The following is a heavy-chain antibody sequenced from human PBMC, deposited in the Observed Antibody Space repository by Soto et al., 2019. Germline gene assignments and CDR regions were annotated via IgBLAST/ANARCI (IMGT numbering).Heavy chain of an antibody. J-gene: IGHJ4*02. CDR1: GYSFAGYW. Sequence: PGESLKIFCKVSGYSFAGYWITWVRQKPGKGLEWMGRIDPSDSQTYYSPSFRGHVTISATKSITTVFLQWSSLRASDTAMYYCARQIYDSDTGPNFQYYFDSWGQGTPVTVSS. D-gene: IGHD3-22*01. CDR2: IDPSDSQT. CDR3: ARQIYDSDTGPNFQYYFDS. V-gene: IGHV5-10-1*01.